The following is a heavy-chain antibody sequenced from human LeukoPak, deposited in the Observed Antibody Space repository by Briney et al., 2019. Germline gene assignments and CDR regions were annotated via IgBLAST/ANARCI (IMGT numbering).Heavy chain of an antibody. CDR2: ISGTGGST. CDR3: AVAYYYGSGDAFDI. D-gene: IGHD3-10*01. Sequence: GGSLRLSCAASGFTFTIYAMSWVRQAPGKGLEWVSGISGTGGSTYYADSVKGRFTISRDNSENTLYLQMNSLRAEDTAVYYCAVAYYYGSGDAFDIWGQGTKVTVSS. J-gene: IGHJ3*02. CDR1: GFTFTIYA. V-gene: IGHV3-23*01.